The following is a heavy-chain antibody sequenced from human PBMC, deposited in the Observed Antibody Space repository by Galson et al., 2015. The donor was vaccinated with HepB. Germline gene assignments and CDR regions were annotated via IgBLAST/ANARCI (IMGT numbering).Heavy chain of an antibody. V-gene: IGHV2-70*01. J-gene: IGHJ6*02. CDR2: IDWHDDK. Sequence: PALVKPTQTLTLTCAASGFSLSTTGMCVTWIRQPPGKALEWLALIDWHDDKFYSTSLKTRLTISRDTSKHQVVLTMTNVGPVYTATYYCARAPGSYANPASYGMDVWGRGATVAVSS. CDR3: ARAPGSYANPASYGMDV. D-gene: IGHD4/OR15-4a*01. CDR1: GFSLSTTGMC.